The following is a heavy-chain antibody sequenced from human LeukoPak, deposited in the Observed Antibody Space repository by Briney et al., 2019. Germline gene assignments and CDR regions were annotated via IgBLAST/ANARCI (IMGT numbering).Heavy chain of an antibody. J-gene: IGHJ6*02. CDR3: AKSRGISAGPSYYYYSLDV. CDR1: GFTYTNFG. CDR2: ITVNGERT. D-gene: IGHD3-16*01. V-gene: IGHV3-23*01. Sequence: GGSLRLSCAASGFTYTNFGMSWVRQAPGKGLEWVSSITVNGERTDYADSVNGRFTISRDNSKDTLYLQMNRLRVEDTAVYFCAKSRGISAGPSYYYYSLDVWGRGTTVTVSS.